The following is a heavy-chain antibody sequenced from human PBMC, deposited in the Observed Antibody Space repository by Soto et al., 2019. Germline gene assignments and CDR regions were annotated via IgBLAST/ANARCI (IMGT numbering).Heavy chain of an antibody. V-gene: IGHV2-5*02. CDR2: IYWDDDK. Sequence: QITLKESGPTLVKPTQTLTLTCTFSGFSLSTSGVGVGWIRQPPGKALEWLALIYWDDDKRYRPSLKSRLTNTKDTSKNQVVLTMTNMDPVDTATYYCAHILWFGEGFDYWGQGTLVTVSS. CDR3: AHILWFGEGFDY. J-gene: IGHJ4*02. D-gene: IGHD3-10*01. CDR1: GFSLSTSGVG.